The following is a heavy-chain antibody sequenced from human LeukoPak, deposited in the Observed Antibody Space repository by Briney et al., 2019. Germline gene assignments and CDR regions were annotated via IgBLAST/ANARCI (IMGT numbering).Heavy chain of an antibody. D-gene: IGHD5-12*01. Sequence: GGSLRLSCAASGFTFSSYGMHWVRQAPGKGLEWVAVIWYDGSNKYYADSVKGRFTISRDNSKNTLYLQMNSLRAEDTAVYYCVRDDGSGYDYLDYWGQGTLVTVSS. CDR1: GFTFSSYG. CDR3: VRDDGSGYDYLDY. V-gene: IGHV3-33*01. CDR2: IWYDGSNK. J-gene: IGHJ4*02.